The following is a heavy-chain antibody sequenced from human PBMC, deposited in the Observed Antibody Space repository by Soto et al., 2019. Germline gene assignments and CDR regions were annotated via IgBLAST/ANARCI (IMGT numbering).Heavy chain of an antibody. J-gene: IGHJ4*02. V-gene: IGHV3-74*01. Sequence: EVQLVESGGGLVQPGGSLRLSCAATGFTFSTYWMPWVRQGTGKGLVWVSRISTDGSSTTYADSVKGRFTISRDNAKNTLYLQMNSLRAEDTAVYYCARATGSNHPFDYWGQGSLVTVSS. CDR3: ARATGSNHPFDY. D-gene: IGHD2-2*01. CDR1: GFTFSTYW. CDR2: ISTDGSST.